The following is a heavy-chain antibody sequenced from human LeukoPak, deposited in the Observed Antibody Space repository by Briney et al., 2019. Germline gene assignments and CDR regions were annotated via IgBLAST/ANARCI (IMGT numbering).Heavy chain of an antibody. CDR3: ARIDYGDYVGLDY. V-gene: IGHV4-31*03. D-gene: IGHD4-17*01. CDR1: GVSISSGGYY. J-gene: IGHJ4*02. Sequence: SQTLSLTCTVSGVSISSGGYYWSWIRQHPGKGLEWIGYIYYSGSTYYNPSLKSRVTISVDTSKNQFSLKLSSVTAADTAVYYCARIDYGDYVGLDYWGQGTLVTVSS. CDR2: IYYSGST.